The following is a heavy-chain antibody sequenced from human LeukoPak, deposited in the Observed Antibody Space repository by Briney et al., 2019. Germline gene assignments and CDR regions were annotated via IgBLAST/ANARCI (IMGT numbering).Heavy chain of an antibody. J-gene: IGHJ6*03. V-gene: IGHV3-30*02. CDR3: AKLSTSSGYYYYMDV. CDR2: IRYDGSNK. Sequence: GGSLRLSCAASGFTFSSYGMHWVRQAPGKGLEWVAFIRYDGSNKYYADSVKGRFTISRDNSKNTLYLQMNSLRAEDTALYYCAKLSTSSGYYYYMDVWGKGTTVTVSS. D-gene: IGHD3-16*02. CDR1: GFTFSSYG.